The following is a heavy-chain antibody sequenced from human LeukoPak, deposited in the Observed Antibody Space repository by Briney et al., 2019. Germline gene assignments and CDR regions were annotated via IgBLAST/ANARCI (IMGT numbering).Heavy chain of an antibody. V-gene: IGHV3-53*01. D-gene: IGHD2-2*01. CDR3: ARERRGYQLPKMDYYYYMDV. Sequence: GGSLRLSCAASEFTFSSNYMNWVRQAPGKGLEWVSVIDSGGSTYYADSVKGRFTISRDNSKNTPYLQMNSLRVEDTAVYYCARERRGYQLPKMDYYYYMDVWGKGTTVTISS. J-gene: IGHJ6*03. CDR2: IDSGGST. CDR1: EFTFSSNY.